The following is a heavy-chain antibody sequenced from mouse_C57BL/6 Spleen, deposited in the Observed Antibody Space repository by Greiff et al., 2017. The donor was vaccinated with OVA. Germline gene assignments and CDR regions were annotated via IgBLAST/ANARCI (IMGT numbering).Heavy chain of an antibody. CDR2: IRSKSNNYAT. Sequence: DVMLVESGGGLVQPKGSLKLSCAASGFSFNTYAMNWVRQAPGKGLEWVARIRSKSNNYATYYADSVKDRFTISRDDSESMLYLQMNNLKTEDTAMYYCVRSNWDVDFDVWGTGTTVTVSS. CDR1: GFSFNTYA. D-gene: IGHD4-1*02. V-gene: IGHV10-1*01. CDR3: VRSNWDVDFDV. J-gene: IGHJ1*03.